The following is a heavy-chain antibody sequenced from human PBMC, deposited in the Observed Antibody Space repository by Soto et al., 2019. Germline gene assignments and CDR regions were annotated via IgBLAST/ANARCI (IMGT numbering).Heavy chain of an antibody. CDR3: ATKARVTNYLYYGMDV. V-gene: IGHV1-58*01. Sequence: ASVKVSCKASGFTFTSSAVQWVRQARGQRLEWIGWIVVGSGNRKDAQKFQERVTITRDMSTSTAYMELSRLRAEDTAMYYCATKARVTNYLYYGMDVWGLGATVTVSS. CDR1: GFTFTSSA. D-gene: IGHD2-21*02. CDR2: IVVGSGNR. J-gene: IGHJ6*02.